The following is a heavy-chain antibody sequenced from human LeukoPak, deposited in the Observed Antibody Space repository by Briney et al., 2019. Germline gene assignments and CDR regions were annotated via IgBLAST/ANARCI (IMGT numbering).Heavy chain of an antibody. Sequence: PILGIANYAQKFQGRVTITADKSTSTAYMELSSLRSEDTAVYYCARDPLDFWSGFSPFDYWGQGTLVTVSS. D-gene: IGHD3-3*01. CDR2: PILGIA. V-gene: IGHV1-69*04. CDR3: ARDPLDFWSGFSPFDY. J-gene: IGHJ4*02.